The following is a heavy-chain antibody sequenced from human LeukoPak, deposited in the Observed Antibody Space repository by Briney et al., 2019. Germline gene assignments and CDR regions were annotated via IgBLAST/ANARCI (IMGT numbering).Heavy chain of an antibody. Sequence: PGGSLRLSCAASGFTFSSYSMNWVRQAPGKGLEWVSSISSSSSYIYYADSVKGRFTISRDNAKNSLYLQMNSLRAEDTAVYYCARASGQNWHAFDIWGQGTMVTVSS. CDR2: ISSSSSYI. V-gene: IGHV3-21*01. J-gene: IGHJ3*02. CDR1: GFTFSSYS. CDR3: ARASGQNWHAFDI.